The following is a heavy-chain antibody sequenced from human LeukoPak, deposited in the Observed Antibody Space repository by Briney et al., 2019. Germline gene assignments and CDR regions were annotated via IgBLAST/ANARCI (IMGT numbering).Heavy chain of an antibody. CDR1: GYTFTSYD. D-gene: IGHD3-3*01. J-gene: IGHJ5*02. CDR3: ARGDFWNWFDP. CDR2: MNPNSGNT. Sequence: ASVKVSCKASGYTFTSYDINWVRQATGQGLEWMGWMNPNSGNTGYAQKFQGRVTMTRNTSISTADMELSSLRSDDTAVYYCARGDFWNWFDPWDQGTLVTVSS. V-gene: IGHV1-8*01.